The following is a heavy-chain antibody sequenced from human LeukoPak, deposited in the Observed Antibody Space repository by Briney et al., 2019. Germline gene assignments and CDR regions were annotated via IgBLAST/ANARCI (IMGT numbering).Heavy chain of an antibody. J-gene: IGHJ5*02. Sequence: SETLSLPCTVSGGPISSYYWSWIRQPPGKGLEWIGEINHSGSTNYNPSLKSRVTISVDTSKNQFSLKLSSVTAADTAVYYCARGYGDYGDNWFDPWGQGTLVTVSS. CDR1: GGPISSYY. D-gene: IGHD4-17*01. CDR3: ARGYGDYGDNWFDP. V-gene: IGHV4-34*01. CDR2: INHSGST.